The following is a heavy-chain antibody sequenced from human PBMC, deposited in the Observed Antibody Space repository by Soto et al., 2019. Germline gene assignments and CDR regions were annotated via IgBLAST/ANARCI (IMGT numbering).Heavy chain of an antibody. CDR2: IGSSSKTI. CDR3: ARNSEHFDF. CDR1: GFNLRDFY. Sequence: HLVESGGGLVRPGGFLRLSCAASGFNLRDFYMSWIRQAPGKGLEWVAYIGSSSKTIVYSDSVRGRFTISRDNAENSLYLQMNRLQAGDTALYYCARNSEHFDFWGQGTLVTVSS. J-gene: IGHJ4*02. D-gene: IGHD1-26*01. V-gene: IGHV3-11*01.